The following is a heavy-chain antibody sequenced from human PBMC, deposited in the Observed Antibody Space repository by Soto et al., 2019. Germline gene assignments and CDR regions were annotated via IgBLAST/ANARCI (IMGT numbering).Heavy chain of an antibody. CDR1: GGSISSGGYY. Sequence: SETLSLTCTVSGGSISSGGYYWSWIRQHPGKGLEWIGYIYYSGSTYYNPSLKSRVTISVDTSKNQFSLKLSSVTAADTAVYYCARGSQWELIKGGGDWFDPWGQGTLVTVSS. CDR2: IYYSGST. J-gene: IGHJ5*02. CDR3: ARGSQWELIKGGGDWFDP. D-gene: IGHD1-26*01. V-gene: IGHV4-31*03.